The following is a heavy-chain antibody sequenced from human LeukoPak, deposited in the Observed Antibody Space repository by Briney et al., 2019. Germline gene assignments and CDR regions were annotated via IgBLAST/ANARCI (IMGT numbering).Heavy chain of an antibody. CDR1: GFTVSIYC. Sequence: GASLTLSCPAAGFTVSIYCIHWVRHPPGKGRECVSFVSYDGGTTLYAGSVKGRFTVSRDNSKSTLYLQMNSLRAEDTAVYYCAKESIVVSGRNAFDIWGPGTMVTVSS. CDR2: VSYDGGTT. J-gene: IGHJ3*02. D-gene: IGHD6-19*01. CDR3: AKESIVVSGRNAFDI. V-gene: IGHV3-30*18.